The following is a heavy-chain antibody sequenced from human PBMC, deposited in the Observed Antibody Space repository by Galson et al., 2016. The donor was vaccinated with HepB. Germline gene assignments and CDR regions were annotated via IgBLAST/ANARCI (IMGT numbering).Heavy chain of an antibody. Sequence: SLRLSCAASGFTFSSYWMSWVRQAPGKRLECVANIKQDGSEQYYVDSVKGRFTISRDNAKNTLYLQMSSLRAEDTAVYYCTRSQDSHPDCWCQGTLVTVSS. CDR1: GFTFSSYW. J-gene: IGHJ4*02. CDR3: TRSQDSHPDC. D-gene: IGHD2-15*01. CDR2: IKQDGSEQ. V-gene: IGHV3-7*02.